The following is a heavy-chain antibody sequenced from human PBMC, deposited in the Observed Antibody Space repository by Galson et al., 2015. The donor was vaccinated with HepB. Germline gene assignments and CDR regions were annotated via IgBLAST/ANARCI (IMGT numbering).Heavy chain of an antibody. CDR1: PGSLSAYY. V-gene: IGHV4-34*01. Sequence: DTLSLTCGVHPGSLSAYYWNWIRQPPAKGLEWIREINHSGNTHYNPSLKTRPTISVDPTQRPFSLKLSSVNAADTAVYYCARGSILRFRPLDYWGQGILVAVSS. CDR2: INHSGNT. CDR3: ARGSILRFRPLDY. D-gene: IGHD3-3*01. J-gene: IGHJ4*01.